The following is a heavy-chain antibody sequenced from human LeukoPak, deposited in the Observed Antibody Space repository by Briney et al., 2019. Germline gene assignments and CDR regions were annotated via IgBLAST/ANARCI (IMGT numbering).Heavy chain of an antibody. D-gene: IGHD2-21*02. Sequence: ASVKVSCKASGGTFSSYAISWVRQAPGQGLEWMGGIIPIFGTANYAQKFQGRVTITADESTSTAYMELSSLRSEDTAVYYCARTVVVTAGNYYYYGMDVWGQGTTVTVSS. V-gene: IGHV1-69*01. CDR1: GGTFSSYA. J-gene: IGHJ6*02. CDR2: IIPIFGTA. CDR3: ARTVVVTAGNYYYYGMDV.